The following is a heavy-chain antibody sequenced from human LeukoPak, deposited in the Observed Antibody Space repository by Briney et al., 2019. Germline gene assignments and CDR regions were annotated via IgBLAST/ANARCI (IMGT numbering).Heavy chain of an antibody. CDR3: ASGGRISAANWFDP. CDR1: GGSISTYY. V-gene: IGHV4-4*07. J-gene: IGHJ5*02. Sequence: PSETLSLTCTVSGGSISTYYWSWIRQPAGKGLEWIGRVYPSGRTSYNPSLENRVTMSVDTSKKQFSLKLRSVTAADTAVYYSASGGRISAANWFDPWGQGTLVTVSS. D-gene: IGHD6-13*01. CDR2: VYPSGRT.